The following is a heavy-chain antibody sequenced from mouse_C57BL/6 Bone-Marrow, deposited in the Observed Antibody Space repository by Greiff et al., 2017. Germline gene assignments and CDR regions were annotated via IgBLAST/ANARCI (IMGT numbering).Heavy chain of an antibody. CDR1: GYTFTSYG. CDR2: IYPRSGNT. CDR3: ARYGNDYFDY. D-gene: IGHD1-1*01. J-gene: IGHJ2*01. V-gene: IGHV1-81*01. Sequence: QVQLKESGAELARPGASVKLSCKASGYTFTSYGISWVKQRTGQGLEWIGEIYPRSGNTYYNEKFKGEATLTADKSSSTAYMELRSLTSEDSAVYFCARYGNDYFDYWGQGTTLTVSS.